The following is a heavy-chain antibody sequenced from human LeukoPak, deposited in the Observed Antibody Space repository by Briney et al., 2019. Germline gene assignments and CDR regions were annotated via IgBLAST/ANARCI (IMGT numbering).Heavy chain of an antibody. V-gene: IGHV4-4*02. CDR3: PRDRGWLGYYYYYMDV. J-gene: IGHJ6*03. Sequence: GSLRLSCAASGFTFSSYGMSWVRQPPGKGLEWIGEIYHSGSTNYNPSLKSRVTISVDKSKNQFSLKLSSVTAADTAVYYCPRDRGWLGYYYYYMDVWGKGPRSPSP. CDR2: IYHSGST. D-gene: IGHD3-22*01. CDR1: GFTFSSYGM.